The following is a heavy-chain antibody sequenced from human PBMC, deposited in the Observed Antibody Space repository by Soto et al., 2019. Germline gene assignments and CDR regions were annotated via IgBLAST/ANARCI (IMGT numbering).Heavy chain of an antibody. CDR3: ARDTTPSL. CDR2: VYYSGST. Sequence: QVQLQESGPGLVKPSETLSLTCTVSGASISSYYWNWIRQPPGKGLEWIGYVYYSGSTNYNPSLKSRVTISVDTSKNQFSLKLSSVTAADTAMYYCARDTTPSLWGQGTLVTVSS. V-gene: IGHV4-59*01. J-gene: IGHJ4*02. D-gene: IGHD1-1*01. CDR1: GASISSYY.